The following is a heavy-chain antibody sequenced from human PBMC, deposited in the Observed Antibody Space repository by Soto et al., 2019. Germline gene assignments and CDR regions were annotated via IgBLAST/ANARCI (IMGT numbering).Heavy chain of an antibody. D-gene: IGHD3-22*01. CDR1: GYTFTSSY. CDR3: ARPLYYYDSSGLDY. CDR2: INPSGGST. V-gene: IGHV1-46*01. Sequence: ASVKVSCKASGYTFTSSYMHWVRQAPGQGLEWMGIINPSGGSTTYAQKFQGRVTRTRDTSTITVYMELSSLRSEDTAVYYCARPLYYYDSSGLDYWGQGTLVTV. J-gene: IGHJ4*02.